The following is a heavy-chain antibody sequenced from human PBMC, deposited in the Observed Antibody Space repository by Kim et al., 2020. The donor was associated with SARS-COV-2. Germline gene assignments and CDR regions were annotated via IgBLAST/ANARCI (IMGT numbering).Heavy chain of an antibody. D-gene: IGHD2-15*01. CDR3: ARWPDIVVVVAATGEVDYYYGMDV. CDR2: INTNTGNP. J-gene: IGHJ6*04. Sequence: ASVKVSCKASGYTFTSSAMNWVRQAPGQGLEWMGWINTNTGNPTYAQGFTGRFVFSLDTSVSTAYLQISSLKAEDTAVYYCARWPDIVVVVAATGEVDYYYGMDVWGKGTTVTVSS. CDR1: GYTFTSSA. V-gene: IGHV7-4-1*02.